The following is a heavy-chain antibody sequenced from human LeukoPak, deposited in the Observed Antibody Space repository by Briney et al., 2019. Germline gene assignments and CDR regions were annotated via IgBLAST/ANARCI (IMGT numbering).Heavy chain of an antibody. Sequence: GESLKISCKGSGYSFSTYWIGWVRQMPGKGLEWMGIIYPGDSDTRYSPSFQGQVTISADKSISTAYLQWSSLKATDTAMYYCARPKDQLLMAFDIWGQGTMVTVSS. D-gene: IGHD2-2*01. J-gene: IGHJ3*02. CDR1: GYSFSTYW. CDR2: IYPGDSDT. V-gene: IGHV5-51*01. CDR3: ARPKDQLLMAFDI.